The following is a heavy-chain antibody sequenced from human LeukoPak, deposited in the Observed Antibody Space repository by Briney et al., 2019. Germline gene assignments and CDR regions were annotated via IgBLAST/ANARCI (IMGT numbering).Heavy chain of an antibody. CDR2: ISGDGGST. J-gene: IGHJ4*02. Sequence: PGGSLRLSCAASGFTFDDYDIHWVRQAPGKGLEWVSLISGDGGSTYYADSVKGRFTISRDNSKNSLYLQMNSLRTEDTALYYCAKAWFGERSGGGFDHWGQGTLVTVSS. D-gene: IGHD3-10*01. V-gene: IGHV3-43*02. CDR3: AKAWFGERSGGGFDH. CDR1: GFTFDDYD.